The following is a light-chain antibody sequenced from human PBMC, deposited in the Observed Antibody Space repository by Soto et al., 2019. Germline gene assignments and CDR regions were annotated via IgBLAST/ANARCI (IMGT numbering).Light chain of an antibody. J-gene: IGKJ1*01. CDR3: MQAIQAPRT. Sequence: DIVLTQSPLSLPVTPVEPASISCRSSQSLLHSNGNIYLDWYLQKPGQSPHLLIYLGSIRASGVPDRFSGSGSGTDFTLKITRVEAEDVGVYYCMQAIQAPRTFGLGTKVEIK. CDR1: QSLLHSNGNIY. CDR2: LGS. V-gene: IGKV2-28*01.